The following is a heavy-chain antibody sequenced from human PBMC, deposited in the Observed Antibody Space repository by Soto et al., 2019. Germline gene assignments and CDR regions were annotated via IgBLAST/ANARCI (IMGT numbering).Heavy chain of an antibody. CDR2: IFYSGTT. D-gene: IGHD1-1*01. J-gene: IGHJ4*02. Sequence: QVQLQESGPGLVKPSQTLSLTCTVSGGSISSGGYFWSWIRQPPGKGLGGIGNIFYSGTTYYNPSPNSRVTISVDTSKNQFSLKLSSVTAADTAVYFCARGVLYWGQGTLVTVSS. CDR3: ARGVLY. CDR1: GGSISSGGYF. V-gene: IGHV4-31*03.